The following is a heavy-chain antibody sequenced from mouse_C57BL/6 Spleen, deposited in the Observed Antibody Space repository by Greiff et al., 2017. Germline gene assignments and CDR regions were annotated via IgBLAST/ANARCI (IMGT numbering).Heavy chain of an antibody. V-gene: IGHV14-2*01. Sequence: EVQLQQSGAELVKPGASVKLSCTASGFNIQDYYMPWVKQRTEQGLEWIGRIAPEDGETKYAPNFQGKATITADTPSNTAYLQLSSLTSEDTAVYYCARGGFDYWGQGTTLTVSS. CDR1: GFNIQDYY. CDR3: ARGGFDY. CDR2: IAPEDGET. J-gene: IGHJ2*01.